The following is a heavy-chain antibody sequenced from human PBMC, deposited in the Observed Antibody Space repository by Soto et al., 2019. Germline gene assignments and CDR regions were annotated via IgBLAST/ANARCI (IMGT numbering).Heavy chain of an antibody. V-gene: IGHV4-34*01. CDR2: INHSGSV. CDR1: SVTVGSSF. Sequence: PSATPSHTCNHPGYSVTVGSSFLPWIRQAPGQCLEWIGEINHSGSVTFNPTFKSRVSILLDTSKNQMSLQLSSVSAADTAIYYCAKGPQTGYYDSGTFYSSVPWGQGTMVSV. J-gene: IGHJ5*02. CDR3: AKGPQTGYYDSGTFYSSVP. D-gene: IGHD3-10*01.